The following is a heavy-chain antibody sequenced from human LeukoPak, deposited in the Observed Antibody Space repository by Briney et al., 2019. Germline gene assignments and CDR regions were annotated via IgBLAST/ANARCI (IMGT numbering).Heavy chain of an antibody. Sequence: SVKVSCRASGDTFIGYYMHWVRQEPREGGVWMGSVNPNSGVTNYGQKFQGRVTMTRDTCISTAYMELSRLRSDDTAVYYCARGSSSGVYYYYYYMDVWGKGTTVTVSS. J-gene: IGHJ6*03. D-gene: IGHD6-13*01. CDR1: GDTFIGYY. V-gene: IGHV1-2*02. CDR3: ARGSSSGVYYYYYYMDV. CDR2: VNPNSGVT.